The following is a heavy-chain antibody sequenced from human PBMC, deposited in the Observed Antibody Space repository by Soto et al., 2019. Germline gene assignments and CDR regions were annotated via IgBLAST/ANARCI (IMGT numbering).Heavy chain of an antibody. J-gene: IGHJ3*02. Sequence: SKTLSLTCTVSGVSISSGHYYWSWILPPPGKGLEWIGSIYYSGSTYYNPSLKSRVTISVDTSKNQFSLKLSSVTAAATAVYYCARPFQQLGSAFDIWGQGTMVTVSS. D-gene: IGHD6-13*01. CDR3: ARPFQQLGSAFDI. CDR2: IYYSGST. V-gene: IGHV4-39*01. CDR1: GVSISSGHYY.